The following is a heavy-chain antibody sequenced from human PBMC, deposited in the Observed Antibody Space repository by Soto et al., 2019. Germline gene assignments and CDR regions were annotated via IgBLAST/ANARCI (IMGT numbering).Heavy chain of an antibody. CDR1: GYTFTSYD. CDR3: ASDGGLAAAGTFDP. J-gene: IGHJ5*02. Sequence: QVQLVQSGAEVKKPGASVKVSCKASGYTFTSYDINWVRQATGQELEWMGWMNPNSGNTGYAQKFQGRVTMTRNTSISTAYMERSSLRSEDTAVYYCASDGGLAAAGTFDPWGQGTLVTVSS. CDR2: MNPNSGNT. D-gene: IGHD6-13*01. V-gene: IGHV1-8*01.